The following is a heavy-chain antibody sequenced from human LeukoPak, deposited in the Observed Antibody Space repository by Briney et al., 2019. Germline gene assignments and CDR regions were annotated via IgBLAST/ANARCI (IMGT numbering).Heavy chain of an antibody. V-gene: IGHV3-23*01. CDR2: VSGHST. D-gene: IGHD3-9*01. CDR3: AKWGDDDGLTGYYRHDY. CDR1: GFTLGNYA. J-gene: IGHJ4*02. Sequence: GGSLRLSCAVSGFTLGNYAMHWARQAPGKGLEWVSAVSGHSTYYADSEKGRLTRSRHTSSSTLYLQRNRLTAEDTAVYYGAKWGDDDGLTGYYRHDYWGQGTLVTVSS.